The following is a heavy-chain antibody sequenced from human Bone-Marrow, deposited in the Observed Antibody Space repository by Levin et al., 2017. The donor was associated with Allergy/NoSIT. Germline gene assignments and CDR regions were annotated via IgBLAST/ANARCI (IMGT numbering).Heavy chain of an antibody. D-gene: IGHD5-12*01. CDR1: GYSFTGYY. CDR3: ARGPRGYGDL. Sequence: ASVKVSCKGSGYSFTGYYVHWVRQAPGQGLEWMAWINPKSGATIYAQRFQGRVTVTTDTSIRTAYIDLSRLRSDDTAVYYCARGPRGYGDLWGQGTLVTVSS. V-gene: IGHV1-2*02. CDR2: INPKSGAT. J-gene: IGHJ4*02.